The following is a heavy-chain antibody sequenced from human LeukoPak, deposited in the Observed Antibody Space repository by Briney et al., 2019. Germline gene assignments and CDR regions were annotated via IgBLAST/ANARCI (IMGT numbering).Heavy chain of an antibody. D-gene: IGHD3-16*01. CDR3: AKGGQITAYYFDY. J-gene: IGHJ4*02. CDR2: IRYDGSNK. CDR1: GFTFSSCG. Sequence: PGGSLRLSCAASGFTFSSCGMHWVRQAPGKGLEWVAFIRYDGSNKYYADSVKDRFTISRDNSKNTLYLQMNSLRAEDTAVYHCAKGGQITAYYFDYWGQGTLVTVSP. V-gene: IGHV3-30*02.